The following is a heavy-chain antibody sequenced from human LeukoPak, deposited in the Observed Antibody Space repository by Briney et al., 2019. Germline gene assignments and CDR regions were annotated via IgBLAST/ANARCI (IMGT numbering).Heavy chain of an antibody. CDR3: AAYGNSPSV. J-gene: IGHJ4*02. Sequence: SETLSLTFTVSGGSISSYYWSWIRQPAGKGLEWIGRIYTSGSTNYNPSLKSRVTIAGDTPKNQFSLQLSSVTAADTAVYYCAAYGNSPSVWGQGTLVTVSS. V-gene: IGHV4-4*07. CDR2: IYTSGST. D-gene: IGHD4-23*01. CDR1: GGSISSYY.